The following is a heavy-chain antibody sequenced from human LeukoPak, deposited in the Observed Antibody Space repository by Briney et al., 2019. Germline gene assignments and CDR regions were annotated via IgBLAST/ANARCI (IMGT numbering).Heavy chain of an antibody. Sequence: PGGSLRLSCAASGFTFNNYAMSWVRQAPGKGLEWVSAISDSRSSTYYADSIKGRFTISRDNSKNTLYLQMNSLRAEDTAVYYCAKAGAVGYYFDYWGQGTLVTVCS. CDR3: AKAGAVGYYFDY. J-gene: IGHJ4*02. D-gene: IGHD3-10*01. CDR1: GFTFNNYA. V-gene: IGHV3-23*01. CDR2: ISDSRSST.